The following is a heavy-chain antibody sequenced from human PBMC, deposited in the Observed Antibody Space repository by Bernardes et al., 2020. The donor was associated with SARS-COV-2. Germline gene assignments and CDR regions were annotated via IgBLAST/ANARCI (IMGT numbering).Heavy chain of an antibody. Sequence: SETLSLTCTVTSGSISNSNYYWGWIRQPPGKGLEWIGSIYSSGTTYKNPSLQIRVTKSVDTSKNQFSLRLTSVTAADTAVYYCVGSSCGRDCYIGGLRSWDYGMDVWGQGTTVTVSS. J-gene: IGHJ6*02. CDR3: VGSSCGRDCYIGGLRSWDYGMDV. V-gene: IGHV4-39*01. CDR1: SGSISNSNYY. D-gene: IGHD2-21*02. CDR2: IYSSGTT.